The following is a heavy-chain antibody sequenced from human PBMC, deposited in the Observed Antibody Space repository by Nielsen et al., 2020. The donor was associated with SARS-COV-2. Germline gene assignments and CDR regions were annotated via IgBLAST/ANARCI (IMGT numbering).Heavy chain of an antibody. J-gene: IGHJ6*02. V-gene: IGHV3-43*01. CDR1: GFTFDDYT. CDR2: ISWDGGST. CDR3: AKDIGQYSSSWYGYYYYYGMDV. D-gene: IGHD6-13*01. Sequence: GESLKISCAASGFTFDDYTMHWVRQAPGKGLEWVSLISWDGGSTYYADSVKGRFTISRDNSKNSLYLQMNSLRTEDTALYYCAKDIGQYSSSWYGYYYYYGMDVWGQGTTVTVSS.